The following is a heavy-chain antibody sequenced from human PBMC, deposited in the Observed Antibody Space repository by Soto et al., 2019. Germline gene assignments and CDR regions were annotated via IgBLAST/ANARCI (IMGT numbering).Heavy chain of an antibody. CDR3: AKRPASIITFDY. Sequence: EVQLLDSGGGLVQPGGSLRLSCAASGFTFSNYAMSWVRQAPGKGLEWVSTISGNGGSTYYADSVKGRFTISRDNSKNMLFLQINSLRDDDSAVYHCAKRPASIITFDYWGQGTPVTVSS. D-gene: IGHD6-25*01. J-gene: IGHJ4*02. CDR2: ISGNGGST. V-gene: IGHV3-23*01. CDR1: GFTFSNYA.